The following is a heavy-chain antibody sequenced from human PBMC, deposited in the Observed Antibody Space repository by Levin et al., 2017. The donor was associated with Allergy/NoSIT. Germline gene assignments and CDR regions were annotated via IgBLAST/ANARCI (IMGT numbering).Heavy chain of an antibody. CDR1: GFTFSSYD. J-gene: IGHJ6*02. V-gene: IGHV3-13*01. CDR3: ARASVDSGYDLTIPYYGMDV. Sequence: GGSLRLSCAASGFTFSSYDMHWVRQATGKGLEWVSAIGTAGDTYYPGSVKGRFTISRENAKNSLYLQMNSLRAGDTAVYYCARASVDSGYDLTIPYYGMDVWGQGTTVTVSS. CDR2: IGTAGDT. D-gene: IGHD5-12*01.